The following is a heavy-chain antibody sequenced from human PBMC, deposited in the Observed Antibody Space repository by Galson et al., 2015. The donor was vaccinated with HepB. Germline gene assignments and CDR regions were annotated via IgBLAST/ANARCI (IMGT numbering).Heavy chain of an antibody. CDR3: AKGVISYYYMDV. CDR2: ISGGGGSS. D-gene: IGHD3-3*02. Sequence: SLRLSCAASGFTFSSYAMNWVRQAPGKGLEWVSSISGGGGSSYYADSVRGRFTISRDNPKKTLNLQMDGLTAEDTAVYYCAKGVISYYYMDVWGKGTTVSVSS. V-gene: IGHV3-23*01. J-gene: IGHJ6*03. CDR1: GFTFSSYA.